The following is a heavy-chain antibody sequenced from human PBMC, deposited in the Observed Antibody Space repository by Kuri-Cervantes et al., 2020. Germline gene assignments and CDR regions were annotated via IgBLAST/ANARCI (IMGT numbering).Heavy chain of an antibody. V-gene: IGHV4-61*01. Sequence: SETLSLTCPVSGGSVSSGCYYWSWIRQPPGRGLEWIRYIYYSESTNYNPSLQSRVTISVDTSKNPFSLKLSSVTAADTAVYYCARDLRLLWFGESGTYYYGMDVWGQGTTVTVSS. J-gene: IGHJ6*02. CDR3: ARDLRLLWFGESGTYYYGMDV. D-gene: IGHD3-10*01. CDR2: IYYSEST. CDR1: GGSVSSGCYY.